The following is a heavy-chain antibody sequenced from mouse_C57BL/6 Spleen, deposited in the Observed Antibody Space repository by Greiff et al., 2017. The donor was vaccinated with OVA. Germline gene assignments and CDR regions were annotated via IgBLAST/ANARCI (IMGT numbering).Heavy chain of an antibody. J-gene: IGHJ4*01. CDR2: ISSGGDYI. D-gene: IGHD1-1*01. CDR3: TRGGYYGSSSLYYYAMDY. V-gene: IGHV5-9-1*02. Sequence: EVKLVESGEGLVKPGGSLKLSCAASGFTFSSYAMSWVRQTPEKRLEWVAYISSGGDYIYYADTVKGRFIISRDNARNTLYLQMSSLKSEDTAMYYCTRGGYYGSSSLYYYAMDYWGQGTSVTVSS. CDR1: GFTFSSYA.